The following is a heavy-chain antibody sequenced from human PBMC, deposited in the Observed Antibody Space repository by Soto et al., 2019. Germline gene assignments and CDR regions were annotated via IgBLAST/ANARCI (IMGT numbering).Heavy chain of an antibody. CDR1: RDSISSGDYY. D-gene: IGHD6-13*01. Sequence: SETLSLTCTFSRDSISSGDYYWIWIRHHPEKGLEWIGNIYYSGSTYYNPSLKSRVTISVDASKNQFSLKLSSVTAADTAVYFCASGYGANGSKYSYYMDVWGKGTTVT. V-gene: IGHV4-31*03. CDR2: IYYSGST. CDR3: ASGYGANGSKYSYYMDV. J-gene: IGHJ6*03.